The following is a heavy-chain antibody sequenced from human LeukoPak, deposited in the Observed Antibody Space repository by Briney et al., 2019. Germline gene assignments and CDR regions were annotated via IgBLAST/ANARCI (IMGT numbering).Heavy chain of an antibody. CDR3: AKQDIVVVPATLFFKTEFDF. Sequence: GGSLRLSCVASGFPFGNYAMSWVRQAPGKGLEWVFSLSANGHNAYYADSVKGRFTISRDNSVSTLYLQMSSLRAEDTAVYYCAKQDIVVVPATLFFKTEFDFWGQGTLVTVSS. D-gene: IGHD2-2*01. CDR2: LSANGHNA. J-gene: IGHJ4*02. CDR1: GFPFGNYA. V-gene: IGHV3-23*01.